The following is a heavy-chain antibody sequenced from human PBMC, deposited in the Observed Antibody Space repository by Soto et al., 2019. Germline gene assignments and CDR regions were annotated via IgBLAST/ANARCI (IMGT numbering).Heavy chain of an antibody. D-gene: IGHD3-3*01. J-gene: IGHJ3*02. CDR2: ISGSGGST. CDR3: AKAYYDFRSGERAFDI. V-gene: IGHV3-23*01. Sequence: PGGSLRLSCAASGFTFSSYAMRWVRQAPGKGLEWVSAISGSGGSTYYADSVKGRFTISRDNSKNTLYLQMNSLRAEDTAVYYCAKAYYDFRSGERAFDIWGQGTMVTVSS. CDR1: GFTFSSYA.